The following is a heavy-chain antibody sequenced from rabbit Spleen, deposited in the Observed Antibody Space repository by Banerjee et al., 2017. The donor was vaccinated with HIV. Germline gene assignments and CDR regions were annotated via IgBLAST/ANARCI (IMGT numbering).Heavy chain of an antibody. J-gene: IGHJ4*01. CDR1: GFSFSRNYD. D-gene: IGHD2-1*01. V-gene: IGHV1S43*01. Sequence: QEQLVESGGGLVKPGASLTLTCTASGFSFSRNYDMCWVRQAPGKGLEWIGSIEPIFGNTCYANWVNGRFAISSHNAQNALYLQLSSLTAADTATYFCVRDQAGDADYGPYYLNLWGQGTLVTVS. CDR2: IEPIFGNT. CDR3: VRDQAGDADYGPYYLNL.